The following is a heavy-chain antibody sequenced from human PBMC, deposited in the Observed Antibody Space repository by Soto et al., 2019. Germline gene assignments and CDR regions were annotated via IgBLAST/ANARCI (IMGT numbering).Heavy chain of an antibody. CDR2: IYYSGSS. CDR3: ARGGARWPGYFDS. Sequence: SETLSLTCSVSGGSISGDYYWSWIRQSPEKGLEWIGYIYYSGSSYSNPALQSRLSRSLDTSKNQFSLKLRSVTAADPAVYYGARGGARWPGYFDSWGQGALVTVSS. CDR1: GGSISGDYY. V-gene: IGHV4-30-4*08. D-gene: IGHD2-15*01. J-gene: IGHJ4*02.